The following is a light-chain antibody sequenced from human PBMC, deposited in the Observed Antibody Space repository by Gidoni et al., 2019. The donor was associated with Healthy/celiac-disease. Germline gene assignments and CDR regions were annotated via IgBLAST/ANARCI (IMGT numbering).Light chain of an antibody. CDR1: QSVSSN. CDR3: QQYNNWPPYT. CDR2: GAS. V-gene: IGKV3-15*01. J-gene: IGKJ2*01. Sequence: EIVMTQSRATLSVSPGESATLSCGASQSVSSNLAWYQQKPGQAPRLLIYGASTRATGIPARFSGSGSGTEFTLTISSLQSEDFAVYYCQQYNNWPPYTFGQGTKLEIK.